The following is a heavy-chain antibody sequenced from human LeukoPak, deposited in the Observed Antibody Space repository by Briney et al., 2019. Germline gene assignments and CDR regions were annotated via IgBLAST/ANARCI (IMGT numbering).Heavy chain of an antibody. J-gene: IGHJ4*02. CDR2: ISSDGRNT. V-gene: IGHV3-64*01. D-gene: IGHD3-3*01. CDR3: ARVRNYDFWSGYDS. Sequence: GGSLRLSCAASGFTFSNYVMHWVRKAPGKWLEYVSAISSDGRNTYYANSVKGRFTISRDNSKNTLYLQMGSLRAEDMAVYHCARVRNYDFWSGYDSWGQGTLVTVSS. CDR1: GFTFSNYV.